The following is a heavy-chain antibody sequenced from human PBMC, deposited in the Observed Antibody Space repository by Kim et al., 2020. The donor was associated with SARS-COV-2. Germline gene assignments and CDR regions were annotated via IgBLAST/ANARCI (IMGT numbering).Heavy chain of an antibody. CDR3: ATEEFGESPHDAFDI. Sequence: SVKVSCKASGGTFSSYAISWVRQAPGQGLEWMGGIIPIFGTANYAQKFQGRVTITADESTSTAYMELSSLRSEDTAVYYCATEEFGESPHDAFDIWGQGTMVTVSS. J-gene: IGHJ3*02. V-gene: IGHV1-69*13. CDR2: IIPIFGTA. D-gene: IGHD3-10*01. CDR1: GGTFSSYA.